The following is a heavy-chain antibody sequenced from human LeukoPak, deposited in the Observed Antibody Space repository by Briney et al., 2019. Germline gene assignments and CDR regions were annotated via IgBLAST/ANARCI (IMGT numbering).Heavy chain of an antibody. CDR2: ISSSSSYM. Sequence: GGSLRLSCAASGFTFSSYSMNWVRQAPGKGLEWVSSISSSSSYMYYADSVKGRSTISRDNAKNSLYLQMNSMRAEDTAVYYCARDRGSSSPVYNCFDPWGQGTLVTVSS. D-gene: IGHD6-6*01. CDR3: ARDRGSSSPVYNCFDP. CDR1: GFTFSSYS. J-gene: IGHJ5*02. V-gene: IGHV3-21*01.